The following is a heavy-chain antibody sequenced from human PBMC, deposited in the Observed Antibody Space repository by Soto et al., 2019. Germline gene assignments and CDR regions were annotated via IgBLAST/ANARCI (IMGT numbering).Heavy chain of an antibody. CDR3: TRGPRPISTGTGAY. J-gene: IGHJ4*02. D-gene: IGHD3-10*01. CDR1: GFIFKMYW. Sequence: GGSLRLSCAASGFIFKMYWMHWVRQSPGKGLVWISRVYNDGTYSDYADSVRGRFTISRDNVNDTLYLQMNNLRAEDSGLYYCTRGPRPISTGTGAYWGQGTQVTVSS. V-gene: IGHV3-74*01. CDR2: VYNDGTYS.